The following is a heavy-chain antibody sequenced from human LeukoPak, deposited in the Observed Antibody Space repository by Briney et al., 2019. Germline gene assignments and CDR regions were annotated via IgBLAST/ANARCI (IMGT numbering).Heavy chain of an antibody. CDR2: ISGSGGST. V-gene: IGHV3-23*01. CDR3: AKKWNEQLGPNYFDY. J-gene: IGHJ4*02. CDR1: EFTISRYW. Sequence: GGSLRLSCVASEFTISRYWMSWVRQAPGKGLEWVSAISGSGGSTYYADSVKGRFTISRDNSKNTLYLQMNSLRAEDTAVYYCAKKWNEQLGPNYFDYWGQGTLVTVSS. D-gene: IGHD6-6*01.